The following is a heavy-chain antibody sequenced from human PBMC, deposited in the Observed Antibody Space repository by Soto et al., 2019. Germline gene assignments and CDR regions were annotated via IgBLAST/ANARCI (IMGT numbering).Heavy chain of an antibody. V-gene: IGHV4-31*03. J-gene: IGHJ5*02. CDR3: ARVDRALGNLRFDP. Sequence: KASETLSLTCNVSGGSISRDGFYWSWIRQFPGKGLEWIGHIYYSGSTYYNPSLKSRLVISLDTSKQRFSLKLNSVTAADTALYYCARVDRALGNLRFDPWGQGTLVTVSS. CDR2: IYYSGST. D-gene: IGHD1-1*01. CDR1: GGSISRDGFY.